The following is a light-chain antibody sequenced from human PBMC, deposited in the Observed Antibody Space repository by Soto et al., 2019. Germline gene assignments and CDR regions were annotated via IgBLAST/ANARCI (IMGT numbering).Light chain of an antibody. CDR1: QSVGSDY. Sequence: EIVLTQSPGTLSLSPGERATLSCRASQSVGSDYLAWYQQKPGQAPRLLIYGASNRATGIPDRFSGSGSVTDFTLTISRLEPEDFAVYYCQQYGSSGTFGQGTKVDIK. V-gene: IGKV3-20*01. J-gene: IGKJ1*01. CDR3: QQYGSSGT. CDR2: GAS.